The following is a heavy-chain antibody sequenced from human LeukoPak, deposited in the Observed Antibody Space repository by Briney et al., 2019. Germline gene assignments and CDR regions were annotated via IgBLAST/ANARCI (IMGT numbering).Heavy chain of an antibody. Sequence: ASVKVSCKASGYSFTGYYMHWVRQAPGQGLEWMGWINPNSGGTNYAQKFQGRVTMTRDTSISTAYMELSRLRADDTAVYYCARGYSYGTDAFDIWGQGTMVTVSS. CDR1: GYSFTGYY. J-gene: IGHJ3*02. V-gene: IGHV1-2*02. D-gene: IGHD5-18*01. CDR3: ARGYSYGTDAFDI. CDR2: INPNSGGT.